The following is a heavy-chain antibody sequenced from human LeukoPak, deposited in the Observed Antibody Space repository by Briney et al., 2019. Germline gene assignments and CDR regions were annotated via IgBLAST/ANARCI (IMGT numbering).Heavy chain of an antibody. V-gene: IGHV3-33*01. J-gene: IGHJ4*02. CDR3: ARDTDYYESSGIIDY. D-gene: IGHD3-22*01. CDR1: GFTFSSYG. CDR2: IWYDGSNK. Sequence: GGSLRLSCAASGFTFSSYGMHWVRQAPGKGLEWVAVIWYDGSNKYYADSVKGRFTISRDNSKNTLYLQMNSLRAENTAVYYCARDTDYYESSGIIDYWGQGTLVTVSS.